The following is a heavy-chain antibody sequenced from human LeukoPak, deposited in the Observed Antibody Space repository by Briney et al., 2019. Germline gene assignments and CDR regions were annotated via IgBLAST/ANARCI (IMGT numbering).Heavy chain of an antibody. CDR3: AQQSGGNWFDP. D-gene: IGHD6-13*01. V-gene: IGHV1-18*01. Sequence: ASVKVSCKASGGTFSSYAISWVRQAPGQGLEWMGWISAYNGNTNYAQKLQGRVTMTTDTSTSTAYMELRSLRSDDTAVYYCAQQSGGNWFDPWGQGTLVTVSS. CDR2: ISAYNGNT. CDR1: GGTFSSYA. J-gene: IGHJ5*02.